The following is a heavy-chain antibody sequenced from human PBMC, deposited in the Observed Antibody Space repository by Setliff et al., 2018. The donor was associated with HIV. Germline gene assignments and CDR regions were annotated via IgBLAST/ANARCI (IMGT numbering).Heavy chain of an antibody. Sequence: LSLTCTVSGGSFRSSRYYWGWIRQPPGKGLEWIGNIHYGGFFWYSPSLKSRVTISVDTSKNQFSLKLSSVTAADTAVYCCARPALGIGGGSRFDNWGQGTRVTVSS. J-gene: IGHJ4*02. CDR1: GGSFRSSRYY. CDR2: IHYGGFF. CDR3: ARPALGIGGGSRFDN. V-gene: IGHV4-39*01. D-gene: IGHD3-10*01.